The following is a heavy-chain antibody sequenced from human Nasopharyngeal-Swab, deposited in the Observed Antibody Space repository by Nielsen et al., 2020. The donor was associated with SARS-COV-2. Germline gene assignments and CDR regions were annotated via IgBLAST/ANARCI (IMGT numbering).Heavy chain of an antibody. V-gene: IGHV3-23*01. Sequence: VRQAPGKGLEWVSAISGSGGSTCYADSVKGRFTISRDNSKNTLYLQVNSLRAEDTAVYYCAKDGLGDYDSSGSYYYGMDVWGQGTTVTVSS. CDR3: AKDGLGDYDSSGSYYYGMDV. CDR2: ISGSGGST. J-gene: IGHJ6*02. D-gene: IGHD3-22*01.